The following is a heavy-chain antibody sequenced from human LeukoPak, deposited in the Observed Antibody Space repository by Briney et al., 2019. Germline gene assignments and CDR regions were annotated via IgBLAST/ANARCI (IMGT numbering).Heavy chain of an antibody. CDR3: ARVPYSYGYPGDY. J-gene: IGHJ4*02. CDR1: GFTFSSYS. V-gene: IGHV3-48*04. Sequence: PGGSLRLSCAASGFTFSSYSMNWVRQAPGMGLEWVSYISSSSSTIYYADSVKGRFTISRDNAKNSLYLQMNSLRAEDTAVYYCARVPYSYGYPGDYWGQGTLVTVSS. CDR2: ISSSSSTI. D-gene: IGHD5-18*01.